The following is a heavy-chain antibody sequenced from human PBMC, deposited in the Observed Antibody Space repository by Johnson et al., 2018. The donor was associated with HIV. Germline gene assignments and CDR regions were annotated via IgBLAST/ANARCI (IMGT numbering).Heavy chain of an antibody. J-gene: IGHJ3*01. V-gene: IGHV3-30*02. CDR2: IRNDGSNK. Sequence: QVQLVESGGGLVQPGGSLRLSCAASGFTFSSYWMSWVRQAPGKGLEWVAFIRNDGSNKNYGDSVKGRFTISRDNSKNTLYLQMNSLTPEDTAVYYCASLGGLGGFDVWGQGTMVTVSS. CDR3: ASLGGLGGFDV. D-gene: IGHD1-26*01. CDR1: GFTFSSYW.